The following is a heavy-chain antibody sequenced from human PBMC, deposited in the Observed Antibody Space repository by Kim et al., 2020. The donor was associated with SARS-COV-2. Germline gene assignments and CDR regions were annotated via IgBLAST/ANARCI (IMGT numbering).Heavy chain of an antibody. CDR1: GYTFTSYD. Sequence: ASVKVSCKASGYTFTSYDINWVRQATGQGLEWMGWMNPNSGNTGYAQKFQGRVTMTRNTSISTAYMELSSLRSEDTAVYYCAIQGAITMVRGALDAFDIWSQGTMVTVSS. CDR2: MNPNSGNT. D-gene: IGHD3-10*01. CDR3: AIQGAITMVRGALDAFDI. J-gene: IGHJ3*02. V-gene: IGHV1-8*01.